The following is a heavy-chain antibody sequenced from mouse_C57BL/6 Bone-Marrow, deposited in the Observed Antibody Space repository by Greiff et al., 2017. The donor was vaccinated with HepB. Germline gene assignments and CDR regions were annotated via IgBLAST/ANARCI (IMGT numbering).Heavy chain of an antibody. CDR3: ARTMVTTSAMDY. J-gene: IGHJ4*01. V-gene: IGHV5-2*01. CDR1: EYEFPSHD. D-gene: IGHD2-2*01. Sequence: EVKPMESGGGLVQPGESLKLSCESNEYEFPSHDMSWVRKTPEKRLELVAAINSDGGSTYYPDTMERRFIISRDNTKKTLYLQMSSLRSEDTALYYCARTMVTTSAMDYWGQGTSVTVSS. CDR2: INSDGGST.